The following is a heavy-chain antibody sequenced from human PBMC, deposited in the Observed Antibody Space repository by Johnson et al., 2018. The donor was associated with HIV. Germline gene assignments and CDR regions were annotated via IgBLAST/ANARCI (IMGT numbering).Heavy chain of an antibody. CDR2: INQDGSQK. V-gene: IGHV3-7*05. J-gene: IGHJ3*02. Sequence: VQLMESGGGLVQPGGSLRLSCAASGFTFSSYWMSWVRQAPGKGLEWVANINQDGSQKHDVDSVKGRFTISRDNAKRSLLLQMNSLRAEDTAVYYCARGGWSYSVDGFDIWGQGTMVTVSS. CDR3: ARGGWSYSVDGFDI. CDR1: GFTFSSYW. D-gene: IGHD1-26*01.